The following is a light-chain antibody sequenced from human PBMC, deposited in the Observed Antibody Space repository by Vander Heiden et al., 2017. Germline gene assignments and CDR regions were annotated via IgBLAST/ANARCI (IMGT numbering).Light chain of an antibody. CDR2: CMN. CDR3: AESDDSLNGVV. V-gene: IGLV1-44*01. J-gene: IGLJ3*02. CDR1: SSNIGSNT. Sequence: QSVLTQPPSASGTPEQRVTISCSGSSSNIGSNTVNWYQHLQAKETKRLIVCMNQRPSGVPDRFSCYKSGTYASPEISGLQSEEEADDYWAESDDSLNGVVFGGGTTLTVL.